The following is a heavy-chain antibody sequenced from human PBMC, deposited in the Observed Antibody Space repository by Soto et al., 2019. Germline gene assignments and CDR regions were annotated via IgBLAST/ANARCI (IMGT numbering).Heavy chain of an antibody. D-gene: IGHD6-13*01. CDR3: ARSIAAAGIFKYFQH. CDR2: IFDSGTT. J-gene: IGHJ1*01. V-gene: IGHV4-30-4*01. Sequence: PSETLSLTCTVSGGSITSDYSCWSWIRQPPGEGLEWIGHIFDSGTTYTNPSLRSQVAISLDTSKNHFSLTLSSVTAADTAVYYCARSIAAAGIFKYFQHWGQGTLVTVSS. CDR1: GGSITSDYSC.